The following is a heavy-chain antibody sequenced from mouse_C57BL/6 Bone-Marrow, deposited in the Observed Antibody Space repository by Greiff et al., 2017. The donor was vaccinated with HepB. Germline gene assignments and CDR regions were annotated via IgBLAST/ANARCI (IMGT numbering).Heavy chain of an antibody. CDR2: IDPSDSDT. CDR1: GYTFTSYW. V-gene: IGHV1-50*01. CDR3: ARTPTTVVAIDYAMDY. J-gene: IGHJ4*01. D-gene: IGHD1-1*01. Sequence: QVQLQQSGAELVKPGASVKLSCKASGYTFTSYWMQWVKQRPGPGLEWIGEIDPSDSDTNYNQKFKGKATLTVDTSSSTAYMQLSSLTSEDSAVYYCARTPTTVVAIDYAMDYWGQGTSVTVSS.